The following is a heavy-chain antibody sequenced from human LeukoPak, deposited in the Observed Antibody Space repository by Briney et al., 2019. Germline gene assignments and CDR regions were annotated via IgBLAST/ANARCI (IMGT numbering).Heavy chain of an antibody. V-gene: IGHV3-48*01. CDR3: ARAIDYGANWFDP. Sequence: PGGSLRLSCAASGFTFSSYSMNWVRQAPGKGLEWVSYISSSSSTIYYADSVKGRFTISRDNAKNSLYLQMNSLRAEDTAVYYCARAIDYGANWFDPWGQGTLVTVSS. J-gene: IGHJ5*02. CDR1: GFTFSSYS. D-gene: IGHD4-17*01. CDR2: ISSSSSTI.